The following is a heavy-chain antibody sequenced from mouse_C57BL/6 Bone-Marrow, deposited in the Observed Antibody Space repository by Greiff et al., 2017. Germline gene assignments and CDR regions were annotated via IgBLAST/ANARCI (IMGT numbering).Heavy chain of an antibody. J-gene: IGHJ4*01. D-gene: IGHD2-1*01. CDR2: IYPGDGDT. V-gene: IGHV1-82*01. CDR3: ALLGLAGVCYYSMDF. CDR1: GYAFSSSW. Sequence: QVQLQQSGPELVKPGASVKISCKASGYAFSSSWMHWVKQRPGKGLEWIGRIYPGDGDTNYNGKFKGKATLTADKSSSTAYMQLSSLTSEDSAVYFCALLGLAGVCYYSMDFWGQGTSVTVSS.